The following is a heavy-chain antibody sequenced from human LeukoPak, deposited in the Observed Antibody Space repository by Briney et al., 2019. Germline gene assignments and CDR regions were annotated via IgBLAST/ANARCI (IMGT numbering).Heavy chain of an antibody. J-gene: IGHJ3*02. D-gene: IGHD6-13*01. CDR1: GYTLTELS. CDR2: FDPEDGET. Sequence: GASVKVSCKVSGYTLTELSMHWVRQAPGKGLEWMGGFDPEDGETIYAQKFQGRVTMTTDTSTSTAFMELRSLRSDDTAVYYCARSPHRSSDAFDIWGHGTMVTVS. V-gene: IGHV1-24*01. CDR3: ARSPHRSSDAFDI.